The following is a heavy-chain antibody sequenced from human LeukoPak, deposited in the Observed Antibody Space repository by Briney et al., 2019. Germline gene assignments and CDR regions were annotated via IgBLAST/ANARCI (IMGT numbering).Heavy chain of an antibody. J-gene: IGHJ4*02. D-gene: IGHD3-22*01. CDR3: AKYYYYDSSAITD. V-gene: IGHV1-8*01. CDR1: GCTFTSYD. CDR2: MNPNSGNT. Sequence: GASVKVSCKASGCTFTSYDINWVRQATGQGLEWMGWMNPNSGNTGYAQKFQGRVTMTRNTSISTAYMELSSLRSEDTAVYYCAKYYYYDSSAITDWGQGTLVTVSS.